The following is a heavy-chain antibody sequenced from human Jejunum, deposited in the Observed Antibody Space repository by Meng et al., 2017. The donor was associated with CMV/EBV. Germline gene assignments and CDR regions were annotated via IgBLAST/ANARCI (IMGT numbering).Heavy chain of an antibody. CDR1: GGSISSSSYY. V-gene: IGHV4-39*07. Sequence: GGSISSSSYYWGWLRQPPGKGLEWIGSMYYSGSTYYNPSLKSRVTISADTSKNQFSLRLSSVTAADTAVYYCASQIGIRSGYYYVYWGQGTLVTVSS. CDR2: MYYSGST. CDR3: ASQIGIRSGYYYVY. D-gene: IGHD3-3*01. J-gene: IGHJ4*02.